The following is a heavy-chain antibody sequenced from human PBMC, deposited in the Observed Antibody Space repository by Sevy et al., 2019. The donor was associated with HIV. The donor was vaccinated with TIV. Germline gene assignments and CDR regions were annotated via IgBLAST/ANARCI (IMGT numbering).Heavy chain of an antibody. D-gene: IGHD3-22*01. CDR2: ISSSSSTI. V-gene: IGHV3-48*02. CDR1: GFTFSSYS. CDR3: ARGKRGNYYDSSGYSIQYYYYGMDD. J-gene: IGHJ6*02. Sequence: GGSLRLSCAASGFTFSSYSMNWVRQAPGKGLEWVSYISSSSSTIYDADSVKGRFTISRDNAKNSLYLQMNSLRDEDTAVYYCARGKRGNYYDSSGYSIQYYYYGMDDWGQGTTVTVSS.